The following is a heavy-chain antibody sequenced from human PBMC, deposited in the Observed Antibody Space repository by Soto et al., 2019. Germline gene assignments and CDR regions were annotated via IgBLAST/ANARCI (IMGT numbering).Heavy chain of an antibody. Sequence: SETLSLTCTVSGGSISSGGYYWSWIRQHPGKGLEWIGYIYYSGSTYYNPSLKSRVTISVDTSKNQFSLKLSSVTAADTAVYYCARVRSSGYPFDYWGQGTLVTVSS. CDR3: ARVRSSGYPFDY. D-gene: IGHD3-22*01. J-gene: IGHJ4*02. CDR2: IYYSGST. CDR1: GGSISSGGYY. V-gene: IGHV4-31*03.